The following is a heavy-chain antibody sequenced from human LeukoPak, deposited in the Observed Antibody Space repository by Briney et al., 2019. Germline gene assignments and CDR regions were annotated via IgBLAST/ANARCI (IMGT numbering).Heavy chain of an antibody. V-gene: IGHV3-33*01. CDR3: ARDRSSAAHYYYYGMDV. D-gene: IGHD6-25*01. CDR2: IWYDGSNK. Sequence: SGGSLRLSCAASGFTFSSYGMHWVRQAPGKGLEWVAVIWYDGSNKYYADSVKGRFTISRDNSKNTLYLQMNSLRAEDTAVYYCARDRSSAAHYYYYGMDVWGQGTTVTVSS. CDR1: GFTFSSYG. J-gene: IGHJ6*02.